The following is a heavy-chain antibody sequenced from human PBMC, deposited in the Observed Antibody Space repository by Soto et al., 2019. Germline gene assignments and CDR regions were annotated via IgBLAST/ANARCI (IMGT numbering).Heavy chain of an antibody. J-gene: IGHJ4*02. D-gene: IGHD6-6*01. Sequence: ASETLSLTCTVSGGSISSSSYYWGWIRQPPGKGLEWIGSIYYSGSAYYNPSLKSRVTISVDTSKNQFSLKLSSVTAADTAVYYCARDNPQAARPIYWGQGTLVTVSS. CDR3: ARDNPQAARPIY. CDR2: IYYSGSA. V-gene: IGHV4-39*01. CDR1: GGSISSSSYY.